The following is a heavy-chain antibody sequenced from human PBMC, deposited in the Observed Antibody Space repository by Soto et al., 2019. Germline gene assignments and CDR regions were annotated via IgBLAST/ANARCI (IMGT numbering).Heavy chain of an antibody. Sequence: GGSLRLSCAASGFTFSSYDMHWVRQATGKGLEWVSAIGTTGDTYYPVSVKGRFTISRENAKNSLYLQMNSLRAGDTAVYFCARESPYSGNFDYWGQGTLVTVS. CDR3: ARESPYSGNFDY. J-gene: IGHJ4*02. D-gene: IGHD1-26*01. V-gene: IGHV3-13*01. CDR1: GFTFSSYD. CDR2: IGTTGDT.